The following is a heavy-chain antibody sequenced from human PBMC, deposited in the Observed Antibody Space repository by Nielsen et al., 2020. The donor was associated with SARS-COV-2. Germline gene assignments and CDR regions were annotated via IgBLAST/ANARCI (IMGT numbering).Heavy chain of an antibody. CDR2: ISGSGGTT. Sequence: GGSLRLSCAASGLTFSSYAMSWVRQVPGKGLEWVSAISGSGGTTSYADSVKGRFTISRDNSKDTVFLQMNSLRAEDTAVYFCAKGGFGDFGGGSDYFDYWGQGTAVTVS. CDR1: GLTFSSYA. D-gene: IGHD4-17*01. J-gene: IGHJ4*02. V-gene: IGHV3-23*01. CDR3: AKGGFGDFGGGSDYFDY.